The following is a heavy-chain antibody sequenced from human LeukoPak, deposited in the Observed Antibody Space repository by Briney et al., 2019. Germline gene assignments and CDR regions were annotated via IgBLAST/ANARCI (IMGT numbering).Heavy chain of an antibody. D-gene: IGHD4-17*01. CDR2: INSDGSST. Sequence: GGSLRLSCAASRFTFSTYWMHWVRQAPGKGLVWVSRINSDGSSTGYADSVKGRFTISRDNSKNTLYLQMNSLRAEDTAVYYCAKGRPFYGDYGVFDYWGQGTLVTVSS. J-gene: IGHJ4*02. CDR1: RFTFSTYW. V-gene: IGHV3-74*01. CDR3: AKGRPFYGDYGVFDY.